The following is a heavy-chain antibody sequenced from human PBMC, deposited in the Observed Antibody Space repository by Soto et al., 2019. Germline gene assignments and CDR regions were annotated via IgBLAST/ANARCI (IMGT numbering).Heavy chain of an antibody. Sequence: GESLKISCKGSGYSFTNYWIGWVRQMSGKGLEWMGIIYPGDSDTRYSPSFQGQVTISVDKSISTAYLQWSSLKASDTAMYYCAKTGGTSLYGIVYWGQGTQVTVSS. D-gene: IGHD2-2*01. V-gene: IGHV5-51*01. CDR3: AKTGGTSLYGIVY. CDR2: IYPGDSDT. J-gene: IGHJ4*02. CDR1: GYSFTNYW.